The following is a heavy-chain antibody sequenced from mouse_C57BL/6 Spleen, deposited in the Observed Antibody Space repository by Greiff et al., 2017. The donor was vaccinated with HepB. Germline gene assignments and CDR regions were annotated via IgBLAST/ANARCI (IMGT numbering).Heavy chain of an antibody. CDR3: VRQEERGFAY. V-gene: IGHV10-1*01. CDR2: IRSKSNNYAT. Sequence: EVKLEESGGGLVQPKGSLKLSCAASGFSFNTYAMNWVRQAPGKGLEWVARIRSKSNNYATYYADSVKDRFTISRDDSESMLYLQMNNLKTEDTAMYYGVRQEERGFAYWGQGTLVTVSA. CDR1: GFSFNTYA. J-gene: IGHJ3*01.